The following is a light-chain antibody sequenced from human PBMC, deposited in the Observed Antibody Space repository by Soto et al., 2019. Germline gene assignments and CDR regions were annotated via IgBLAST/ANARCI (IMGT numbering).Light chain of an antibody. CDR2: DAS. CDR1: QSVSSY. J-gene: IGKJ1*01. Sequence: EIVLTQSPATLSLSPGERATLSCRASQSVSSYLAWYQQKPGQAPRLLIYDASNRATGIPARFSGSGSGTDFTLTINSLQSEDFAVYYCQQYNNWPRWTFGQGTKVDIK. V-gene: IGKV3-11*01. CDR3: QQYNNWPRWT.